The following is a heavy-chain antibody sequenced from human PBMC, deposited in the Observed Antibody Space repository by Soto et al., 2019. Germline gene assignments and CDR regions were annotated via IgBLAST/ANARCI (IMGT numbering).Heavy chain of an antibody. J-gene: IGHJ4*02. CDR1: GFTFSSYW. Sequence: EVQLVESGGGLVQPGGSLRLSCVASGFTFSSYWMSWVRQAPGNGLEWVANMKQDGSEKYYVDSVKGRFTISRDNAKNSLYLQMNSLRAEDTAVYYCARNGIIWFGESIFDYWGQGTLVTVSS. CDR2: MKQDGSEK. CDR3: ARNGIIWFGESIFDY. V-gene: IGHV3-7*04. D-gene: IGHD3-10*01.